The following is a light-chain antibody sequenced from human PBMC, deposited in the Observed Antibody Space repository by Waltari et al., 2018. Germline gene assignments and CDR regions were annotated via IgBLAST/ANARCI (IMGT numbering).Light chain of an antibody. J-gene: IGLJ2*01. CDR3: QSYYSGNQHHVV. Sequence: APTTGMYDDNPRPSGVPGRFSGSIDRSSNSASLTISGLKTEDEADYYCQSYYSGNQHHVVFGGGTKLTVL. V-gene: IGLV6-57*02. CDR2: DDN.